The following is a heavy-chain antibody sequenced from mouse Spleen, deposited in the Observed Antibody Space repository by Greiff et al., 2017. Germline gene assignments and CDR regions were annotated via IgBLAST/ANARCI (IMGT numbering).Heavy chain of an antibody. J-gene: IGHJ4*01. V-gene: IGHV1-76*01. CDR3: AREIRPYYAMDY. CDR1: GYTFTDYY. D-gene: IGHD2-4*01. CDR2: IYPGSGNT. Sequence: VQLQQSGAELVRPGASVKLSCKASGYTFTDYYINWVKQRPGQGLEWIARIYPGSGNTYYNEKFKGKATLTAEKSSSTAYMQLSSLTSEDSAVYFCAREIRPYYAMDYWGQGTSVTVSS.